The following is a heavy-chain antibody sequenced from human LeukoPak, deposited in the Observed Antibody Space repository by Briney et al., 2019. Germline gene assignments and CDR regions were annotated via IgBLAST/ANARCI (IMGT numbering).Heavy chain of an antibody. D-gene: IGHD3-10*01. Sequence: GGSLRLSCAASGFTFSSSGMHWVRQAPGKGLEWVAVIWYDGSDKYSADSVKGRFTISRDNSKNTLYLQVNSLRAEDTAVYYCASAPYGSGTFLDYWGQGTLVTVSS. J-gene: IGHJ4*02. CDR1: GFTFSSSG. CDR3: ASAPYGSGTFLDY. CDR2: IWYDGSDK. V-gene: IGHV3-33*01.